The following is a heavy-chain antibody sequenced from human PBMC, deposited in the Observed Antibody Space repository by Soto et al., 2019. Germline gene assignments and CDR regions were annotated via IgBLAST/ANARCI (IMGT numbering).Heavy chain of an antibody. Sequence: QLVQSGVEMKNPGASVKVSCKASGYTFTSYGISWVRQAPGQGLEWMGWISGFNDDTNHAQKFQGSATVTNDTSTSTAYMELRSLKSDDTAMYYCARSGSYYPARNWFGPWGQGTLVIVSS. CDR2: ISGFNDDT. D-gene: IGHD3-10*01. CDR3: ARSGSYYPARNWFGP. CDR1: GYTFTSYG. V-gene: IGHV1-18*01. J-gene: IGHJ5*02.